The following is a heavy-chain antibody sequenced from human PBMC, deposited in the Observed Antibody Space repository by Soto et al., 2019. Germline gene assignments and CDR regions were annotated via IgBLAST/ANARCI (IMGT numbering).Heavy chain of an antibody. D-gene: IGHD1-1*01. V-gene: IGHV3-11*05. CDR1: GFTFSDYY. Sequence: QVQLVESGGGLVKPGGSLRLSCAASGFTFSDYYMSWIRQAPGKGLEWVSYISSSSSYTNYAESVKSRFTSPKDNAKNKQYMQMNSLRAVDTEVKYCAIVDGYNLDVGLDYWGQGTLVTVS. CDR3: AIVDGYNLDVGLDY. CDR2: ISSSSSYT. J-gene: IGHJ4*02.